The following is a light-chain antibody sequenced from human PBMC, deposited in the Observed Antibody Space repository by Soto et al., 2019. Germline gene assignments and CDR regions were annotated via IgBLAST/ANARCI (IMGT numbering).Light chain of an antibody. CDR3: MQALEDPST. Sequence: DIVMTQSPLSLPVTPGEPASISCRSSRSLLHSNGDTYLDWYLQKPGHSPQLLISFASTPASGVPDRFSGSGSGTDFTLKISRVEAEDVGVYYCMQALEDPSTFGQGTKLEIK. J-gene: IGKJ2*01. CDR1: RSLLHSNGDTY. V-gene: IGKV2-28*01. CDR2: FAS.